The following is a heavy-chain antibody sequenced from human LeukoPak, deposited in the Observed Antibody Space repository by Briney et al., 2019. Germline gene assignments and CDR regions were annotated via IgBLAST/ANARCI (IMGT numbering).Heavy chain of an antibody. CDR2: VSSDGRIN. Sequence: GGSLRLSCAASGFIFSSYGLHWVRQAPGKGLEWVAVVSSDGRINYYADSVKGRLTISRDTSKKMVCLKMSSLGAEDTAVYYCARGYSSSWLGSFDYWGQGTLVTVSS. V-gene: IGHV3-30*03. CDR1: GFIFSSYG. J-gene: IGHJ4*02. CDR3: ARGYSSSWLGSFDY. D-gene: IGHD6-13*01.